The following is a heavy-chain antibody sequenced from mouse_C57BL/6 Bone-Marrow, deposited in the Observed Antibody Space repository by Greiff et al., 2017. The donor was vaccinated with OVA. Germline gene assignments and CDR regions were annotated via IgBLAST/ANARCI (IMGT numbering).Heavy chain of an antibody. CDR1: GYTFTSYW. CDR2: IYPGDGDT. Sequence: QVQLQQPGAELVMPGASVKLSCKASGYTFTSYWMNWVKQRPGKGLEWIGQIYPGDGDTNYNGKFKGKASLTADKSSSTVYIQLSSLTSEDSAVYFCARGAYWGQGTLVTVSA. V-gene: IGHV1-80*01. CDR3: ARGAY. J-gene: IGHJ3*01.